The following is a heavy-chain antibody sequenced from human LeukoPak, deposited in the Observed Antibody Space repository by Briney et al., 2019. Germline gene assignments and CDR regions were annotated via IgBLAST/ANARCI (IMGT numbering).Heavy chain of an antibody. CDR2: INPSGGST. CDR3: ARAHLVGATTSSRAYYYYMDV. J-gene: IGHJ6*03. D-gene: IGHD1-26*01. Sequence: ASVKVSCKASGYTFTGYYMHWVRQAPGQGLEWMGIINPSGGSTSYAQKFQGRVTMTRDMSTSTAYMELSSLRSEDTAVYYCARAHLVGATTSSRAYYYYMDVWGKGTTVTISS. CDR1: GYTFTGYY. V-gene: IGHV1-46*01.